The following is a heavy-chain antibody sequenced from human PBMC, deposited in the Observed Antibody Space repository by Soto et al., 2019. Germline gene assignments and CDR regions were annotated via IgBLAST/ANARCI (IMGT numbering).Heavy chain of an antibody. J-gene: IGHJ4*02. Sequence: KPSETLSLTCTVSGASVSTGVYYWTWIRQHPGRGLEWIGYIDNSGSTYYNPSLTGRVDISVDTSKNQFSLSLQSLTAADTAFYYCAGAVSDFDVRRYRTSYFDQWGQGLLVTVSS. CDR2: IDNSGST. CDR3: AGAVSDFDVRRYRTSYFDQ. V-gene: IGHV4-31*03. CDR1: GASVSTGVYY. D-gene: IGHD3-10*02.